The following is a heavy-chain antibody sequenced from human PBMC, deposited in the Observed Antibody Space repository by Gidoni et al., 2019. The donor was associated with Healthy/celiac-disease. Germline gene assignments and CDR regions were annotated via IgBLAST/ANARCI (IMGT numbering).Heavy chain of an antibody. J-gene: IGHJ4*02. D-gene: IGHD1-7*01. V-gene: IGHV2-5*01. CDR3: AHAWGDWNYFYFDY. Sequence: QITLKESGPTLVKPTQTLTLTCTFSGFSLSTSGVGVGWIRQPPGKALEWLALIYWNDDKRYSPSLKSRLTITKDTSKNQVILTMTNMDPVDTATYYCAHAWGDWNYFYFDYWGQGTLVTVSS. CDR2: IYWNDDK. CDR1: GFSLSTSGVG.